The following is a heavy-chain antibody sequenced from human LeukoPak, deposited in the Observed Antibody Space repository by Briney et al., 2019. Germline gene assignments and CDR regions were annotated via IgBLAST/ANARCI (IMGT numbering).Heavy chain of an antibody. CDR1: GFTFSGSA. V-gene: IGHV3-73*01. CDR2: IRSKANSYAT. CDR3: TSPRIAAGWYFDL. D-gene: IGHD6-13*01. Sequence: GGSLRLSCAASGFTFSGSAMHWVRQASGKGLEWVGRIRSKANSYATAYAASVKGRFTISRDDSKNTAYLQMNSLKTEDTAVYYCTSPRIAAGWYFDLWGRGTLVTVSS. J-gene: IGHJ2*01.